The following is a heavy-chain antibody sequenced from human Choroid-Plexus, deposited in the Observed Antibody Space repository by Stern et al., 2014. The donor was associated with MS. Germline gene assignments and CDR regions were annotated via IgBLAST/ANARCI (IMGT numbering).Heavy chain of an antibody. V-gene: IGHV3-30*18. D-gene: IGHD2-15*01. CDR1: GFTFSNFG. J-gene: IGHJ4*02. Sequence: EQLVESGGGVAQPGRPLILSCAASGFTFSNFGMHWVRQAPGKGLAWVALISYDGSDKYYADSVKGRFTIFRDNSKNTLYMHMNSLRAEDTAVYYCAKDRQWSTYFFDYWGQGSLVTVSS. CDR3: AKDRQWSTYFFDY. CDR2: ISYDGSDK.